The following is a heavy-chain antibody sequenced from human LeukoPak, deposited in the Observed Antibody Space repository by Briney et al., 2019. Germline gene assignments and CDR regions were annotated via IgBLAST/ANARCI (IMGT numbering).Heavy chain of an antibody. CDR2: IIPIFGIA. CDR1: GGTFSSYA. D-gene: IGHD2-15*01. V-gene: IGHV1-69*04. Sequence: SVKVSCKASGGTFSSYAISWVRQAPGQGLEWMGRIIPIFGIANYAQKFQGRVTITADKSTSTAYMELSGLRSEDTAVYYCARDQAVVVAAEDYYGTDVWGQGTRSPSP. J-gene: IGHJ6*02. CDR3: ARDQAVVVAAEDYYGTDV.